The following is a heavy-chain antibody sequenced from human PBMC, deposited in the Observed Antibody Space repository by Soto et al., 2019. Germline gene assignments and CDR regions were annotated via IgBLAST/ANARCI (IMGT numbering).Heavy chain of an antibody. J-gene: IGHJ6*03. V-gene: IGHV1-2*04. CDR2: INPNSGGT. CDR3: ARGSSGYDSDYYYYMDV. CDR1: GYTFTGYY. D-gene: IGHD5-12*01. Sequence: ASVKVSCKASGYTFTGYYMHWVRQAPGQGLEWMGWINPNSGGTNYAQKFQGWVTMTRDTSISTAYMELSRLRSDDTAVYYCARGSSGYDSDYYYYMDVWGKGTTVTSP.